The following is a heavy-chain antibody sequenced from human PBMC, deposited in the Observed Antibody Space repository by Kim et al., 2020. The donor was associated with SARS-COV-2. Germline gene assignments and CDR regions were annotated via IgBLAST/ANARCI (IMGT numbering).Heavy chain of an antibody. Sequence: GGSLRLSCAASGLTLRSYWMHWVRQAPGKGLEWVSRINSEGSITNYADSVKGRFTISRDNAKNTLYLQMSSLRADDTAVYYCARRQYRAGCDYFDYWVQG. V-gene: IGHV3-74*01. CDR3: ARRQYRAGCDYFDY. D-gene: IGHD5-12*01. CDR2: INSEGSIT. CDR1: GLTLRSYW. J-gene: IGHJ4*02.